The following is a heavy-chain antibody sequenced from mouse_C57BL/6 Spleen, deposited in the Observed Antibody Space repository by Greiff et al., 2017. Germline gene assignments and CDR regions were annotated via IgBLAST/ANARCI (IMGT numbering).Heavy chain of an antibody. CDR2: IYPGSGNT. D-gene: IGHD4-1*01. J-gene: IGHJ3*01. CDR3: ANWAY. V-gene: IGHV1-76*01. Sequence: VQLQQSGAELVRPGASVKLSCKASGYTFTDYYIHWVKQRPGQGLEWIARIYPGSGNTYYNEKFKGKATLTAEKSSSTAYMQLSSLTSEDSAFYFCANWAYWGQGTLVTVSA. CDR1: GYTFTDYY.